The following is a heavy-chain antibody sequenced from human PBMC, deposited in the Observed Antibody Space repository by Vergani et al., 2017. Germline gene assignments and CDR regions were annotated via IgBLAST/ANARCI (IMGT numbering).Heavy chain of an antibody. CDR1: GGSISSYY. CDR2: IYTSGST. J-gene: IGHJ2*01. V-gene: IGHV4-4*07. CDR3: ARDQYHYGSGSYYTEPIGYFDL. D-gene: IGHD3-10*01. Sequence: QVQLQESGPGLVKPSETLSLTCTVSGGSISSYYWSWIRQPAGKGLEWIGRIYTSGSTNYNPSLKSRVTMSVDTSKNQFSLKLSSVTAADTAVYYCARDQYHYGSGSYYTEPIGYFDLWGRGTLVTVSS.